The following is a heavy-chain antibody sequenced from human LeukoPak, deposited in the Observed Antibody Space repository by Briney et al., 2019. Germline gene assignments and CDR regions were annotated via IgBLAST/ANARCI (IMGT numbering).Heavy chain of an antibody. CDR3: ARNSGYDLPRGYYYYYGMDV. CDR2: ISWDGGST. D-gene: IGHD5-12*01. Sequence: GGSLGLSCAASGFTFDDYTMHWVRQAPGKGLEWVSLISWDGGSTYYADSVKGRFTISRDNSKNSLYLQMNSLRTEDTALYYCARNSGYDLPRGYYYYYGMDVWGQGTTVTVSS. V-gene: IGHV3-43*01. CDR1: GFTFDDYT. J-gene: IGHJ6*02.